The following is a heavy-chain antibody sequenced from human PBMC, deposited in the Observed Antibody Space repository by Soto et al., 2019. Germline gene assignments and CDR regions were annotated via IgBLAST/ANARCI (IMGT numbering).Heavy chain of an antibody. CDR3: AKGTHLVRGVMGYFEL. Sequence: QVQLVESGGGVVQPGRSLRLSCAASGFTFSSYGMHWVRQAPGKGLEWVAVVSYDGSKKYYADSVKGRFTISRDNSKNTLHLQTVSLRAEDTAVYYCAKGTHLVRGVMGYFELWGRGTLVTVSS. V-gene: IGHV3-30*18. D-gene: IGHD3-10*01. J-gene: IGHJ2*01. CDR1: GFTFSSYG. CDR2: VSYDGSKK.